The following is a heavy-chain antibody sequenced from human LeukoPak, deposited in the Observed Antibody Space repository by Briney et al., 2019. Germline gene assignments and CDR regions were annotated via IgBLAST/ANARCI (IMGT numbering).Heavy chain of an antibody. CDR1: GYTFTGYY. V-gene: IGHV1-2*04. D-gene: IGHD2-21*02. J-gene: IGHJ4*02. CDR2: INPNSGGT. CDR3: ARDGGVTAIQFDY. Sequence: ASVKVSCKASGYTFTGYYMHWVRQAPGQGLEWMGWINPNSGGTNYAQKFQGWVTMTRDTSIGTAYMELSRLRSDGTAVYYRARDGGVTAIQFDYWGQGTLVTVSS.